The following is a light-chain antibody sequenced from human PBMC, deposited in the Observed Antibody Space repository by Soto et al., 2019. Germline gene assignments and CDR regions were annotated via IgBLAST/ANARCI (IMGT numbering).Light chain of an antibody. J-gene: IGKJ1*01. CDR2: DAF. CDR3: QQYDSFPRT. Sequence: DIQMTQSPSSLSASAGDRVTITCQASQDISHYLNWYQQKPGKAPKLLIDDAFNLETGVPSRFSGSGSGTDFTFTIRSLQPEDIATYYCQQYDSFPRTFGQGTKVDIK. V-gene: IGKV1-33*01. CDR1: QDISHY.